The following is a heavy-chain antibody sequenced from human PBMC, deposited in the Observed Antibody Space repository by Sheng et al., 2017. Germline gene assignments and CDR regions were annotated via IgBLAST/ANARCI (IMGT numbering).Heavy chain of an antibody. D-gene: IGHD6-13*01. V-gene: IGHV4-39*07. CDR3: TRGGYSSSWYRWIDY. J-gene: IGHJ4*02. CDR2: IYHSGSI. Sequence: QLQLQESGPGLVKPSETLSLTCTVSGGSISRGSYYWGWIRQPPGEGLEWIGNIYHSGSIYYNPSLKSRVTISVDTSKNQFSLKLSSVTAADTAVYYCTRGGYSSSWYRWIDYWGQGPWVTVSS. CDR1: GGSISRGSYY.